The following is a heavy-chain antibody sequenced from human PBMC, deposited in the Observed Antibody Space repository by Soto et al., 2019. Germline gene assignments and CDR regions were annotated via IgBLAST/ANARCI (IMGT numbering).Heavy chain of an antibody. CDR3: ARGNHNNWFDP. CDR2: TYYRYKWYN. V-gene: IGHV6-1*01. J-gene: IGHJ5*02. CDR1: GGSVSSNSAA. Sequence: SQTLSLTCAISGGSVSSNSAAWILIRQSPSRGLEWLGRTYYRYKWYNDYALSVKSRITLNPDTSKNQFSLQLNSVTPEDTAVYYCARGNHNNWFDPWGQGTLVTVSS.